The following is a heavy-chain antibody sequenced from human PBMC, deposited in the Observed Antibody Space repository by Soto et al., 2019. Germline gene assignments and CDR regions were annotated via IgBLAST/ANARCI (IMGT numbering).Heavy chain of an antibody. D-gene: IGHD2-15*01. V-gene: IGHV4-39*01. CDR1: GGSISSSSYY. Sequence: NPSETLSLTCTVSGGSISSSSYYWGWIRQPPGKGLEWIGSIYYSGSTYYNPSLKSRVTISVDTSKNQFSLKLSSVTAADTAVYYCARHLISRGGSCCDYWSQGTLVTVSS. CDR2: IYYSGST. J-gene: IGHJ4*02. CDR3: ARHLISRGGSCCDY.